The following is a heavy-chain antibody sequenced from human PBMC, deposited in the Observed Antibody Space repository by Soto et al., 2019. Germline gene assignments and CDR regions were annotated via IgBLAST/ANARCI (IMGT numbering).Heavy chain of an antibody. CDR3: AKGSASGSPYYFDY. CDR2: TSGSGGDT. J-gene: IGHJ4*01. V-gene: IGHV3-23*01. Sequence: GGSLRLSCAASGFTFSSYAMSWVRQAPGKGLEWVSATSGSGGDTYHADSVKGRFTISRDNSKNTLYLQMNTLRAEDTAVYYCAKGSASGSPYYFDYWGHGTLVTVSS. D-gene: IGHD6-25*01. CDR1: GFTFSSYA.